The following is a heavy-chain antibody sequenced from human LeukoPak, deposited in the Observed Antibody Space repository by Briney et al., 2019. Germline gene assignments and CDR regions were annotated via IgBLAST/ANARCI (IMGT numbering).Heavy chain of an antibody. CDR1: GFTFSSYW. J-gene: IGHJ4*02. V-gene: IGHV3-7*01. D-gene: IGHD2-2*01. CDR3: ARDPPHYQLSTTSDY. Sequence: GGSLRLSCAASGFTFSSYWMSWVRQAPGKGLEWVANIKQDGSEKYYVDSVKGRFTISRDNAKNSLYLQMNSLRAEDTAVYYCARDPPHYQLSTTSDYWGQGTLVTVSS. CDR2: IKQDGSEK.